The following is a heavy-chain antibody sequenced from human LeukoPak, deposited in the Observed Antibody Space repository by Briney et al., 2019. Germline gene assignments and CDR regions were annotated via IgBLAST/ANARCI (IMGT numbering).Heavy chain of an antibody. Sequence: GGSLRLSCAASGFTFSSYWMSWVRQAPGKGLEWVANIKQDGSEIYYVDSVKGRFTISRDNAKSSLYLQMKSLRAEDTAAYYCARDQGGDYGDYAVDYWGQGTLVTVSS. D-gene: IGHD4-17*01. CDR1: GFTFSSYW. CDR3: ARDQGGDYGDYAVDY. CDR2: IKQDGSEI. J-gene: IGHJ4*02. V-gene: IGHV3-7*01.